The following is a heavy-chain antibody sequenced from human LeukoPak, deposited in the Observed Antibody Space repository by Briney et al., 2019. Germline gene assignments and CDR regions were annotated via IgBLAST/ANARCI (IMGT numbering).Heavy chain of an antibody. J-gene: IGHJ4*02. CDR2: IIPILGIA. D-gene: IGHD2/OR15-2a*01. Sequence: GSSVKVSCKASGGTFSSYAISWVRQAPGQGLEWMGRIIPILGIANYAQKFQGRVTITADKSTSTAYMELSSLRSEDTAVYYCASHQNLPYFFDYWGQGTLVTVSS. CDR3: ASHQNLPYFFDY. CDR1: GGTFSSYA. V-gene: IGHV1-69*04.